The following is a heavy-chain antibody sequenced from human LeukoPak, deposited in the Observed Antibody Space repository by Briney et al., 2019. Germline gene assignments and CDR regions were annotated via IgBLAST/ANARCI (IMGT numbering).Heavy chain of an antibody. J-gene: IGHJ6*03. CDR2: IYYSGSS. D-gene: IGHD2-2*01. CDR1: GGSISSSSSY. CDR3: ARDQEAYCSSTSCYEYYYYMDV. V-gene: IGHV4-39*02. Sequence: SETLSLTCSVSGGSISSSSSYWGWIRQPPGKGLEWIGSIYYSGSSFDNPALKSRVTISVDTSKNQFSLKLSSVTAADTAVYYCARDQEAYCSSTSCYEYYYYMDVWGKGTTVTISS.